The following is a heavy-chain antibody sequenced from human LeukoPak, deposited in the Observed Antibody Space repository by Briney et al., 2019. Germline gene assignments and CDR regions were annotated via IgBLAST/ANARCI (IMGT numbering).Heavy chain of an antibody. Sequence: ESGPTLVKPTQTLTLTCTFSGFSLSTSGVGVGWIRQPPGKALEWLALIYWDDDKRYSPSLKSRLPITKDTSKNQVVLTMTNMDPVDTATYYCAHSPYSSSWYRSNWFDPWGQGTLVTVSS. CDR1: GFSLSTSGVG. J-gene: IGHJ5*02. V-gene: IGHV2-5*02. CDR2: IYWDDDK. CDR3: AHSPYSSSWYRSNWFDP. D-gene: IGHD6-13*01.